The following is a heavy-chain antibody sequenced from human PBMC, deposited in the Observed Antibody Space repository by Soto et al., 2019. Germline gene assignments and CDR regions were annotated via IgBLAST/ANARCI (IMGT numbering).Heavy chain of an antibody. CDR2: ISYDGSNK. CDR1: GFTFSSYA. CDR3: ARDSSSWPNYFDY. D-gene: IGHD6-13*01. Sequence: VQLVESGGGVVQPGRSLRLSCAASGFTFSSYAMHWVRQAPGKGLEWVAVISYDGSNKYYADSVKGRFTISRDNSKNTLYLQMNSLRAEDTAVYYCARDSSSWPNYFDYWGQGTLVTVSS. J-gene: IGHJ4*02. V-gene: IGHV3-30-3*01.